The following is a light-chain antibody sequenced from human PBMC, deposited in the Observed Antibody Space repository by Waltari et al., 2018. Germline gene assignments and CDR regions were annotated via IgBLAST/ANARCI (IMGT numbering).Light chain of an antibody. CDR3: SSYAGSNNYWV. CDR1: SIDVGGYTY. J-gene: IGLJ3*02. CDR2: EVT. Sequence: QSALTQPPSASGSPGPSVTISCPGTSIDVGGYTYVSWYQQYPGRAPKLMIYEVTKRPSGVPDRFSGSKSGNTASLTVSGLQADDEADYYCSSYAGSNNYWVFGGGTTLTVL. V-gene: IGLV2-8*01.